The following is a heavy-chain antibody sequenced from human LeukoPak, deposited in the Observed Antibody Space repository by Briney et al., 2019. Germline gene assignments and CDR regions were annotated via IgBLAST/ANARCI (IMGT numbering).Heavy chain of an antibody. CDR1: GFTVSSNY. V-gene: IGHV4-34*01. J-gene: IGHJ4*02. CDR3: ARGLKSDANF. CDR2: INHSGST. Sequence: AGGSLRLSCAASGFTVSSNYMSWVRQAPGKGLEWIGEINHSGSTNYNPSLKSRVTISVDTSKNQFSLKLSSVTAADTAVYYCARGLKSDANFWGQGTLVTVSS.